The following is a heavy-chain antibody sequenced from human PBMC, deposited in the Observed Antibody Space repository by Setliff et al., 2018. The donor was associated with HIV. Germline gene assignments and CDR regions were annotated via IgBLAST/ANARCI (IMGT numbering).Heavy chain of an antibody. V-gene: IGHV3-21*01. Sequence: GGSLRLSCAASGFTFSSYSMNWVRQAPGKGLEWVSYISSSSSYTHYADSVKGRFTISRDNTKNSLYLQLNSLRAEDTAVYYCARGFSPITYYYDSSGYSDYWGQGTLVTVSS. CDR3: ARGFSPITYYYDSSGYSDY. CDR2: ISSSSSYT. D-gene: IGHD3-22*01. J-gene: IGHJ4*02. CDR1: GFTFSSYS.